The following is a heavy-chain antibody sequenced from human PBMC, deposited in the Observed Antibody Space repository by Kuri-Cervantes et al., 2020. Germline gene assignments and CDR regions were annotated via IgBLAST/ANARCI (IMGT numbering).Heavy chain of an antibody. Sequence: GGSLRLSCAASGFTFSSYAMHWVRQAPGKGLEWVAVISYDGSSKNYADSVKGRFTISRDNSKNTLYLQMNSLRAEDTAVYYCAKEGSRYYYYGMDVWGQGTTVTVSS. CDR3: AKEGSRYYYYGMDV. V-gene: IGHV3-30-3*02. D-gene: IGHD3-10*01. CDR1: GFTFSSYA. J-gene: IGHJ6*02. CDR2: ISYDGSSK.